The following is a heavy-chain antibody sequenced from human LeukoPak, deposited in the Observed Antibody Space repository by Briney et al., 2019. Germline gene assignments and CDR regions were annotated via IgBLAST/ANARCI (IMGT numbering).Heavy chain of an antibody. V-gene: IGHV4-39*07. CDR2: IFYSGST. J-gene: IGHJ4*02. D-gene: IGHD6-19*01. Sequence: PSETLSLTCTVSGGSISTSNYYWGWIRQPPGKGLEWIGNIFYSGSTYYSPSIKSRVTISLDTSRNQFSLKLTSVTAADTAVYYCARRRRSLAVAGGYFDYWGQGTLVTVSS. CDR3: ARRRRSLAVAGGYFDY. CDR1: GGSISTSNYY.